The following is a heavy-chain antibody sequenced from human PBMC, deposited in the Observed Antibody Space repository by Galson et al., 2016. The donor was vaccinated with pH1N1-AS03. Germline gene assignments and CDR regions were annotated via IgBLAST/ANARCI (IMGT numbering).Heavy chain of an antibody. CDR3: ARDRGSYYGSDPWESEYYYYGMDV. CDR1: GGSVSSGSYY. V-gene: IGHV4-61*01. J-gene: IGHJ6*02. D-gene: IGHD3-10*01. CDR2: IYYSGGT. Sequence: ETLSLTCTVSGGSVSSGSYYWNWIRQPPGKGLEWIGYIYYSGGTNYNPSLKSRVTISVDTSKNQFSLKLSSVTAADTAVYYCARDRGSYYGSDPWESEYYYYGMDVWGQGT.